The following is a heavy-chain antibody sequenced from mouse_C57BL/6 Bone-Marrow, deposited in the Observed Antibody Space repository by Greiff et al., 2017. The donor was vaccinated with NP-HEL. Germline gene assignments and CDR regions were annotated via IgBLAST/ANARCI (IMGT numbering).Heavy chain of an antibody. V-gene: IGHV5-4*01. D-gene: IGHD1-1*01. J-gene: IGHJ2*01. CDR1: GFTFSSYA. Sequence: EVHLVESGGGLVKPGGSLKLSCAASGFTFSSYAMSWVRQTPEKRLEWVATISDGGSYTYYPDNVKGRFTISRDNAKNNLYLQMSHLKSEDTAMYYCARDFITTVGDYWGQGTTLTVSS. CDR2: ISDGGSYT. CDR3: ARDFITTVGDY.